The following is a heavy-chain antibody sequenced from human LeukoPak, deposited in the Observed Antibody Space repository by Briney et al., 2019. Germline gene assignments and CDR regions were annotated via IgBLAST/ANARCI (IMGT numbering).Heavy chain of an antibody. CDR1: GYTFTDYY. D-gene: IGHD6-19*01. CDR3: APQRVAADKGFDY. Sequence: ASVKVSCKASGYTFTDYYMHWMRQAPGQGPEWMGWMNPNSGGTNYAQKFQGRVTITRDTSITTAYMELSSLRSDDTAVYYCAPQRVAADKGFDYWGQGTLVTVSS. CDR2: MNPNSGGT. J-gene: IGHJ4*02. V-gene: IGHV1-2*02.